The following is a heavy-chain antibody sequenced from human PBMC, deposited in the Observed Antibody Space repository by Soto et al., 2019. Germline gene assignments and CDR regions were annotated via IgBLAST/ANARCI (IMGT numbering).Heavy chain of an antibody. D-gene: IGHD3-3*01. J-gene: IGHJ5*02. CDR1: GYTFTSYG. V-gene: IGHV1-18*01. CDR2: ISAYNGNT. Sequence: ASVKVSCKASGYTFTSYGISWVRQAPGQGLEWMGWISAYNGNTNYAQKLQGRVTMTTDTSTSTAYMELRSLRSDDTAVYYCARVERFWDFRSGYHFDTWGQGTLVTVSS. CDR3: ARVERFWDFRSGYHFDT.